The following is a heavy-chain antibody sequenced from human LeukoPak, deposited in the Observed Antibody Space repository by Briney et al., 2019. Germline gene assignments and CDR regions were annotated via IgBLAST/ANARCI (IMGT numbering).Heavy chain of an antibody. CDR2: IKQDGSEK. CDR3: ARDPSGSGSYYQH. CDR1: GFTFSTYW. D-gene: IGHD3-10*01. J-gene: IGHJ4*02. V-gene: IGHV3-7*01. Sequence: GGSLRLSCAASGFTFSTYWMNWVRQAPGKGLEWVANIKQDGSEKYYVDSVKGRFTISRDNAKNSLYLQMNRLRAEDTAVYYCARDPSGSGSYYQHWGQGTLVTVSS.